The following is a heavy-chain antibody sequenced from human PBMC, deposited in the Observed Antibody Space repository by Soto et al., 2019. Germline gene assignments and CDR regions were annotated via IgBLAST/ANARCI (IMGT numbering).Heavy chain of an antibody. CDR3: AKIAYGDYGTYYFDY. D-gene: IGHD4-17*01. V-gene: IGHV3-30*18. CDR2: ISYDGSNK. Sequence: LRLSCAASGFTFSSYGMHWVRQAPGKGLEWVAVISYDGSNKYYADSVKGRFTISRDNSKNTLYLQMNSLRAEDTAVYYCAKIAYGDYGTYYFDYWGQGTLVTVSS. CDR1: GFTFSSYG. J-gene: IGHJ4*02.